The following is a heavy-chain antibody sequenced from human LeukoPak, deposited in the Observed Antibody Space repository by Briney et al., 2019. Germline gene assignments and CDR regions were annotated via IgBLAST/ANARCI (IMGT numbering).Heavy chain of an antibody. CDR1: GFTFSSYG. J-gene: IGHJ5*02. CDR3: ARERRRSSNWFDP. V-gene: IGHV3-33*01. Sequence: GGSLRLSCAASGFTFSSYGMHWVRQAPGKGLEWVAVIWYDGSNKYYADSVKGRFTISRDNSKNTLYLQMNSLRAEDTAAYYCARERRRSSNWFDPWGQGTLVTVSS. CDR2: IWYDGSNK.